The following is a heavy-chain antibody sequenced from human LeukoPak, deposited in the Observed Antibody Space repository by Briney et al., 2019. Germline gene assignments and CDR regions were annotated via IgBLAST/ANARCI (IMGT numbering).Heavy chain of an antibody. J-gene: IGHJ4*02. D-gene: IGHD5-18*01. V-gene: IGHV1-2*02. Sequence: ASVKVSCKASGYTFTGYYMHWVRQAPGQGLEWMGWINPNSGGTNYAQKFQGRATMTRDTSISTVYMELSSLTSEDTAIYYCARDLGDTTIAHWGQGTLVSVSS. CDR2: INPNSGGT. CDR1: GYTFTGYY. CDR3: ARDLGDTTIAH.